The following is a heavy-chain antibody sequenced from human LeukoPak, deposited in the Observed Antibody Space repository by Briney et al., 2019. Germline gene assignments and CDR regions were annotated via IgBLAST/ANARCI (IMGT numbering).Heavy chain of an antibody. J-gene: IGHJ5*02. CDR2: IIPIFGIA. CDR1: GGTFSSYA. Sequence: ASVKVSCKASGGTFSSYAINWVRQAPGQGLEWMGGIIPIFGIANYAQKFQGRVTITADESTSTAYMELSSLRSEDTAVYYCAREEVTIFGVVILNRSHWSDPWGHGTLVTVSS. CDR3: AREEVTIFGVVILNRSHWSDP. D-gene: IGHD3-3*01. V-gene: IGHV1-69*13.